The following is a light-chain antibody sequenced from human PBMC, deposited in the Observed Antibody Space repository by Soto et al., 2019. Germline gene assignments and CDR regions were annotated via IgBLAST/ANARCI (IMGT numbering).Light chain of an antibody. CDR3: QQYGSSPPYT. V-gene: IGKV3-20*01. CDR1: QSVGSNY. J-gene: IGKJ2*01. CDR2: GAS. Sequence: EIVLTQSPGTLSLSPGERATVSCRASQSVGSNYLAWYQQKPGQAPRLLIYGASSRASGIPDRFSGSGSGTDFTLTISRLEPEDFAVYYCQQYGSSPPYTFGQGTKLEIK.